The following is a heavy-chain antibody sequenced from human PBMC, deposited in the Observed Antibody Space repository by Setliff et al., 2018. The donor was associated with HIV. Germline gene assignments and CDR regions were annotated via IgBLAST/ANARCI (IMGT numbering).Heavy chain of an antibody. CDR2: IYYSGST. CDR3: ASRVYYYDENRILREEGFVP. J-gene: IGHJ5*02. CDR1: GGSISSYY. Sequence: PSETLSLTCTVSGGSISSYYWSWIRQPPGKGLEWIGYIYYSGSTNYNPSLKSRVTISVDTSKNQFYLKLSSVTAADAAVYYCASRVYYYDENRILREEGFVPWGQGTLVTVSS. D-gene: IGHD3-22*01. V-gene: IGHV4-59*08.